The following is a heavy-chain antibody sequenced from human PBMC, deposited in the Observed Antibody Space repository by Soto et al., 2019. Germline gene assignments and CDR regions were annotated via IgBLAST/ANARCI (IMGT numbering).Heavy chain of an antibody. CDR2: IIPIFGTA. D-gene: IGHD6-13*01. V-gene: IGHV1-69*06. Sequence: QVQLVQSGAEVKKPGSSVKVSCKASGGTFSSYAISWVQQAPGQGLEWMGGIIPIFGTANYAQKFQGRVTITADKSTSTAYMELSSLRSEDTAVYYCARDRGRISSSWYYFDYWGQGTLVTVSS. J-gene: IGHJ4*02. CDR1: GGTFSSYA. CDR3: ARDRGRISSSWYYFDY.